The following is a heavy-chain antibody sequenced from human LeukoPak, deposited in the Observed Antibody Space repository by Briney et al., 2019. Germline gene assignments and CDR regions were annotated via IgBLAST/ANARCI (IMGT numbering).Heavy chain of an antibody. CDR3: AKGGAARHY. J-gene: IGHJ4*02. V-gene: IGHV3-23*01. Sequence: GGSLRLSCTASGFTFSSYAMNWVRQAPGKGLEWVSYIIGNSNSIYYADSVKGRFTISRDNSKNTLYLQMNSLRAEDTAVYYCAKGGAARHYWGQGTLVTVSS. CDR2: IIGNSNSI. D-gene: IGHD6-6*01. CDR1: GFTFSSYA.